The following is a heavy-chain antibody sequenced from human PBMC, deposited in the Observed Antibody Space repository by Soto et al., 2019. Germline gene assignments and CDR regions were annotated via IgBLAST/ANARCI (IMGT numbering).Heavy chain of an antibody. J-gene: IGHJ6*02. V-gene: IGHV1-2*02. CDR2: INPNSGGT. CDR1: GYTFTGYY. Sequence: QVQLVQSGAEVKKPGASVKVSCKASGYTFTGYYMHWVRQAPGQGLEWMGWINPNSGGTHYAQKFQGRFTMTRDTSISTAYMELRRLRSDDTAVYYCARDLSSLVPAAIAYYYYGMDFWGQGTTVTVSS. CDR3: ARDLSSLVPAAIAYYYYGMDF. D-gene: IGHD2-2*02.